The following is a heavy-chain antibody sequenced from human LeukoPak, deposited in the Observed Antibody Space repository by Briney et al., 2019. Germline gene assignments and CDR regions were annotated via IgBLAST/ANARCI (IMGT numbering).Heavy chain of an antibody. CDR2: ISHSGGTT. J-gene: IGHJ6*03. D-gene: IGHD1-26*01. V-gene: IGHV3-23*01. CDR3: ARDPYSGTYGNTYYYYMDV. Sequence: GGSLRLSCAASGFTFSSYAMSWVRQAPGKGPEWVSAISHSGGTTYYADSVKGRFTISRDNARNSLSLQMNSLRAEDTAVYYCARDPYSGTYGNTYYYYMDVWGKGTTVTISS. CDR1: GFTFSSYA.